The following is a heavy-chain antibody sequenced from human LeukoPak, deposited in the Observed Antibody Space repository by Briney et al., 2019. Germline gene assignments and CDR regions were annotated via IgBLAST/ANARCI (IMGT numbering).Heavy chain of an antibody. CDR1: GYTFTSYG. CDR2: IRVYNGNT. D-gene: IGHD3-22*01. Sequence: ASVKVSCKASGYTFTSYGINWVRQAPGQGLEWMGWIRVYNGNTNYAQKLQGRVTMTTDTSTSTAYMELRSLRSDDTAVYYCARGPGRRSGYYPLEDYYYYYYMDVWGKGTTVTVSS. CDR3: ARGPGRRSGYYPLEDYYYYYYMDV. V-gene: IGHV1-18*01. J-gene: IGHJ6*03.